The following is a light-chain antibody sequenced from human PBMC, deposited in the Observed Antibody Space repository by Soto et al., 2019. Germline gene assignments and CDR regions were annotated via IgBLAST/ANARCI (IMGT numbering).Light chain of an antibody. J-gene: IGKJ4*01. CDR2: AAS. Sequence: EIVMTQSPATLSVSPRERATLSCRASQTISADLAWYQQKPGQAPRLLIYAASTRATGVPARFSGSGSGTEFTVTISSLQSEDFAVYYCQQYNDWPFLTFGGGTKVEIK. V-gene: IGKV3-15*01. CDR3: QQYNDWPFLT. CDR1: QTISAD.